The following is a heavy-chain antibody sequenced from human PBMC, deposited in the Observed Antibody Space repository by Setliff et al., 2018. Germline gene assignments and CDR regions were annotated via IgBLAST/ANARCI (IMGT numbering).Heavy chain of an antibody. D-gene: IGHD5-18*01. Sequence: GESLKISCEASGFAFASYNMIWVRQAPGKGLEWVSSLSSANNYIVYADSVKGRFTISRDNAKSSLFLQMNSLSAEDTAIYYCASSRTWIPVLDYCGKGTLVTVSS. CDR2: LSSANNYI. CDR1: GFAFASYN. J-gene: IGHJ4*02. V-gene: IGHV3-21*06. CDR3: ASSRTWIPVLDY.